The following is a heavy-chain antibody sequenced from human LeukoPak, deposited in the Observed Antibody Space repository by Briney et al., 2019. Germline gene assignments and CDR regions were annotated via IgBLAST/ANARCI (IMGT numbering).Heavy chain of an antibody. CDR2: INSEGSST. J-gene: IGHJ4*02. CDR3: ARDYYSRFDY. CDR1: GFIFSEYY. V-gene: IGHV3-74*01. Sequence: GGSLRLSCAASGFIFSEYYMSWVRQAPGKGLVWVSRINSEGSSTTYADSVKGRFTISRDNAKNTLILQMNSLRAEDTAVYYCARDYYSRFDYWGQGTLVTVSS. D-gene: IGHD3-22*01.